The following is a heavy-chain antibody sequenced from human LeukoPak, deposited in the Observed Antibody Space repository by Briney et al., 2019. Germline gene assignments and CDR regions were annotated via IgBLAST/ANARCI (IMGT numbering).Heavy chain of an antibody. CDR1: GFALRSYW. CDR2: IKSDGSST. Sequence: GGSLRLSCAASGFALRSYWMHWVCQDPGKGLVWVSRIKSDGSSTRHADSVKGRFTISRDNAKNTLYLRMNSLRAEDTAIYYCARSADPNRGSGWYFDLWGRGTLVTVSS. V-gene: IGHV3-74*01. D-gene: IGHD7-27*01. CDR3: ARSADPNRGSGWYFDL. J-gene: IGHJ2*01.